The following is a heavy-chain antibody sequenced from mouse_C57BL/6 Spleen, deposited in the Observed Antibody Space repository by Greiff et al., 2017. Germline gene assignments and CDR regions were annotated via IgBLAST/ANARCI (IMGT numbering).Heavy chain of an antibody. CDR1: GYTFTDYE. D-gene: IGHD2-4*01. CDR2: IDPETGGT. J-gene: IGHJ2*01. CDR3: TRDYEYEDYFDY. Sequence: QVQLQQSGAELVRPGASVTLSCTASGYTFTDYEMHWVKQTPVHGLEWIGAIDPETGGTAYNQKFKGKAILTADKSSSTAYMELRSLTSEDSAVYYCTRDYEYEDYFDYWGQGTTLTVSS. V-gene: IGHV1-15*01.